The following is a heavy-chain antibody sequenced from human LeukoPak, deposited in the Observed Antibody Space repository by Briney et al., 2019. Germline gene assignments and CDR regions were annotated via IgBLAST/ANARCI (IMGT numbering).Heavy chain of an antibody. CDR1: GFTFSGYG. Sequence: GGSLRLSCAASGFTFSGYGMHWVRQAPGKGLEWVAFIRNDGSNKYYADSVKGRFTISRDNSKNRLYLQMNSLTADDTAFYYCARYCTFLTCSGTRFNSWGPGTLVTVSS. J-gene: IGHJ4*02. CDR3: ARYCTFLTCSGTRFNS. D-gene: IGHD2-8*01. V-gene: IGHV3-30*02. CDR2: IRNDGSNK.